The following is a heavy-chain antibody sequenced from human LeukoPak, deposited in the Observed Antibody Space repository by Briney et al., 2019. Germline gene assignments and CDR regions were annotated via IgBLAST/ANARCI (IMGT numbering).Heavy chain of an antibody. V-gene: IGHV4-34*01. CDR1: GVSFSGYY. D-gene: IGHD3-10*01. CDR2: INHSGST. Sequence: RASETLSLTCAVYGVSFSGYYWSWIRQPPGKGLEWIGEINHSGSTNYNPSLKSRVTISVDTSKNQFSLKLSSVTAADTAVYYCARGPLTYYYGSGSPRVFDIWGQGTMVTVSS. CDR3: ARGPLTYYYGSGSPRVFDI. J-gene: IGHJ3*02.